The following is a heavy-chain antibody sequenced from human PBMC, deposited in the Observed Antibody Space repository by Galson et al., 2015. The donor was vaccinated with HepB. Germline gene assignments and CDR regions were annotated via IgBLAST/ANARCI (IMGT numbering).Heavy chain of an antibody. D-gene: IGHD6-13*01. Sequence: SLRLSCAASGFTFSDYYMSWIRQAPGKGLEWVSYISSSSSYTSYADSVKGRFTISRDNAKNSLYLQMNSLRAEDTAVYYCARAEQQLAVPSLYYYYYGMDVWGQGTTVTVSS. CDR3: ARAEQQLAVPSLYYYYYGMDV. CDR2: ISSSSSYT. CDR1: GFTFSDYY. J-gene: IGHJ6*02. V-gene: IGHV3-11*06.